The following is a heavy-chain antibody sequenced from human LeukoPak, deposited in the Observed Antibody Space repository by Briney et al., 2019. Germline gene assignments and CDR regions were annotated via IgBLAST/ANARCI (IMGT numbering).Heavy chain of an antibody. J-gene: IGHJ4*02. CDR3: ATRANSET. CDR1: GGSISSSNYF. CDR2: IYYSGST. V-gene: IGHV4-39*07. Sequence: SETLSLTCTVSGGSISSSNYFWGWIRQPPGKGLEWVGTIYYSGSTYYNPSLKSRVTISVDTSKNQFSLKLSSVTAADTAVYYCATRANSETWGQGTLVTVSS.